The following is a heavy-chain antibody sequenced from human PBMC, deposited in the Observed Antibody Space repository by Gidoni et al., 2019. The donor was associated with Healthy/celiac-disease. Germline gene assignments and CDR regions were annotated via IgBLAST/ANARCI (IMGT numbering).Heavy chain of an antibody. CDR1: GGSISSGGYY. V-gene: IGHV4-31*03. J-gene: IGHJ4*02. CDR2: IYYSGST. CDR3: ARMHYDFWSGSPKATTFDY. Sequence: QVQLQESGPGLVKPSQTLSLTCTVSGGSISSGGYYWSWIRQHPGKGLEWIGYIYYSGSTYYNPSLKSRVTISVDTSKNQFSLKLSSVTAADTAVYYCARMHYDFWSGSPKATTFDYWGQGTLVTVSS. D-gene: IGHD3-3*01.